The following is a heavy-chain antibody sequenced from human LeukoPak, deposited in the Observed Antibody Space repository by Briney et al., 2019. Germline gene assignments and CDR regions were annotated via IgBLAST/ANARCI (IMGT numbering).Heavy chain of an antibody. Sequence: GGSLRLSCAASGFTFSNYAMSWVRQAPGKGLEWLSVITATGGNTYYADSVKGQFTISRDNSKNILYLQMNSLRAEDTAVYYCAVTPTGTTREFDYWGQGTLVTVSS. V-gene: IGHV3-23*01. CDR2: ITATGGNT. D-gene: IGHD1-7*01. J-gene: IGHJ4*02. CDR3: AVTPTGTTREFDY. CDR1: GFTFSNYA.